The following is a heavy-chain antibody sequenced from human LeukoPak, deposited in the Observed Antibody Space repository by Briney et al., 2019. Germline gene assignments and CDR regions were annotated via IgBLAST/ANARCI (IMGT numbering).Heavy chain of an antibody. V-gene: IGHV3-66*01. D-gene: IGHD3-3*01. Sequence: GGSLRLSCAASGFNANSNYMTWVRQAPGRGLEWVSVIYTGGATYYADSVKGRFTISRDNPKNTLYLQMNTLRAEDTAVYYCARVGWSGYHFDYWGQGTQVTVSS. J-gene: IGHJ4*02. CDR2: IYTGGAT. CDR1: GFNANSNY. CDR3: ARVGWSGYHFDY.